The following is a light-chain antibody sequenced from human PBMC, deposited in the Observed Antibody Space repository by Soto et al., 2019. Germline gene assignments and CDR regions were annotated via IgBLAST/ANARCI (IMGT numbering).Light chain of an antibody. V-gene: IGKV1-6*01. CDR2: AAS. CDR3: QQDYNYPLT. CDR1: QGIRND. J-gene: IGKJ4*01. Sequence: AIQMTQSPSSLSASVGDRVIITCRASQGIRNDLGWYQQKPGKAPKLLIYAASSLQSGVPSRFSGSGSGTDFTLTISSLQPEDFATYYCQQDYNYPLTFGGGTKVDIK.